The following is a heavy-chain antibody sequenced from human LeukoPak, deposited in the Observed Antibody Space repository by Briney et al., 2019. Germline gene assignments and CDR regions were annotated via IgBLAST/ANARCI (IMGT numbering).Heavy chain of an antibody. V-gene: IGHV1-2*02. Sequence: ASVKVSCKASGYTFTGYYMHWVRQAPGQGLEWMGWINPNSGGTNYAQKFQGRVTMTRDTSIGTAYMELSRLRSDDTAVYYCARDRGCTSCYETDPWGQGTLVTVSS. CDR3: ARDRGCTSCYETDP. CDR2: INPNSGGT. D-gene: IGHD2-2*01. CDR1: GYTFTGYY. J-gene: IGHJ5*02.